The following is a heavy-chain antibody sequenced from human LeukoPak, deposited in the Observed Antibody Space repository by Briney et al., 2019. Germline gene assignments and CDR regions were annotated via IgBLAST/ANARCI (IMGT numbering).Heavy chain of an antibody. CDR3: ASGMYYYDSSGYFDY. CDR2: ISSSGSTI. CDR1: GFTFSSYE. V-gene: IGHV3-48*03. J-gene: IGHJ4*02. Sequence: GGSLRLSCAASGFTFSSYEMNWVRQAPGKGLEWVSYISSSGSTIYYADSVKGRFTISRDNAKNSLYLQMNSLRAEDTAVYYRASGMYYYDSSGYFDYWGQGTLVTVSS. D-gene: IGHD3-22*01.